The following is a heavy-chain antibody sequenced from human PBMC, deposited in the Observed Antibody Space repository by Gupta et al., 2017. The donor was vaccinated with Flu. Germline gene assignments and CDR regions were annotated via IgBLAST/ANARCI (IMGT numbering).Heavy chain of an antibody. CDR2: IKPNSGGT. D-gene: IGHD5-18*01. J-gene: IGHJ4*02. CDR3: ARLWVDTVMVTHIATDIATDY. V-gene: IGHV1-2*02. CDR1: GYTFTGYY. Sequence: QVQLVQSGAAVKKPGASVQVSCKASGYTFTGYYLHWVRQAPGQGLEWMGWIKPNSGGTNYAQKFQGRVTMTRDTSISTAYMELSSLRSDDTAVYYCARLWVDTVMVTHIATDIATDYWGRGTLVTVSS.